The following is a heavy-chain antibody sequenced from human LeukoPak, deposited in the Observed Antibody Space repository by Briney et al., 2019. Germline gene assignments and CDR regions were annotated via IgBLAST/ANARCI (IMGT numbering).Heavy chain of an antibody. Sequence: GGSLRLSCAASGFTFSDNYMSWIRQAPGKGLEWVSYICDSGRTIYYADSVKGRFTISRDNAKNSVYLQMNNLRAEDTAVYYCARDRLGDYDHSGYYDKWGQGTLVTVSS. CDR3: ARDRLGDYDHSGYYDK. J-gene: IGHJ4*02. CDR2: ICDSGRTI. CDR1: GFTFSDNY. D-gene: IGHD3-22*01. V-gene: IGHV3-11*01.